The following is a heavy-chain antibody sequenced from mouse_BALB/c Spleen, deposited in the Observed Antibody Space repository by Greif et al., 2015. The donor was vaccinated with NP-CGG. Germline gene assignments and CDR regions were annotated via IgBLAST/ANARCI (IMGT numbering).Heavy chain of an antibody. CDR2: ISNLAYSI. J-gene: IGHJ2*01. CDR1: GFTFSDYG. Sequence: EVKLVESGGGLVQPGGSRKLSCAASGFTFSDYGMAWVRQAPGKGPEWVAFISNLAYSIYYADTVTGRFTISRENAKNTLYLEMSSLRSEATAMYYCARDYYGSSYYFDYWGQGTTLTVSS. CDR3: ARDYYGSSYYFDY. V-gene: IGHV5-15*02. D-gene: IGHD1-1*01.